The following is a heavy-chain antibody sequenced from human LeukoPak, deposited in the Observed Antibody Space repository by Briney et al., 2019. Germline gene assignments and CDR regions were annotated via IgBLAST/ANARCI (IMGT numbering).Heavy chain of an antibody. V-gene: IGHV4-39*07. CDR3: AREFTTAWLGDFDS. CDR1: GGSVSSSSHY. CDR2: ITYIGST. D-gene: IGHD1-26*01. J-gene: IGHJ4*02. Sequence: SETLSLTCTVSGGSVSSSSHYCGWIRQPPGKGLEWIGSITYIGSTYYNPSLSSRATISADTSKNQFSLKLTSVTAADTAVYYCAREFTTAWLGDFDSWGQGTLVTVSS.